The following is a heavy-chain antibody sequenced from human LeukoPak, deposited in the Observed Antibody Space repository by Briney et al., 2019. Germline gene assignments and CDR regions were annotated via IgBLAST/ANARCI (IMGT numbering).Heavy chain of an antibody. D-gene: IGHD3-10*01. CDR1: GFTFSRYS. J-gene: IGHJ6*02. Sequence: GGSLRLSCAASGFTFSRYSMNWVRQAPGKGLEWLSYISSSSSTIYYADSVKGRFTISRDNAKNSLYLQMNSLRDEDTAVYYCASILLWFGAYYYGMDVWGQGTTVTVSS. V-gene: IGHV3-48*02. CDR3: ASILLWFGAYYYGMDV. CDR2: ISSSSSTI.